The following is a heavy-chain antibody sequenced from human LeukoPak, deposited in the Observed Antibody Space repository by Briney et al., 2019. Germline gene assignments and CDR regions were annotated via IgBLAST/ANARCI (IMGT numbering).Heavy chain of an antibody. CDR1: GFIFSDHY. D-gene: IGHD1-26*01. CDR2: TRKKVSGYTT. J-gene: IGHJ4*02. V-gene: IGHV3-72*01. Sequence: PGGSLRLSCAASGFIFSDHYMDWVRQAPGKGLEWVGRTRKKVSGYTTEYAASVRGRFIISRDDSKNSLYLQMNSLKTEDTAVYYCVRVSGSYHFDYWGQGTLVTVSS. CDR3: VRVSGSYHFDY.